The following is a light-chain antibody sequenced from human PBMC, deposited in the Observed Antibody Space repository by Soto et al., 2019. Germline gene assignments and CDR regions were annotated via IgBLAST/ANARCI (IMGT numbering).Light chain of an antibody. V-gene: IGKV3-11*01. CDR2: DAS. CDR1: QSVSSY. Sequence: EIVLTQSPATLSLSPGERATLSCRASQSVSSYLAWYQQKPGQGPRLLIYDASNRATGIPARFSGSGSGTDFTLTISSLEPADFAVYYCQQRSNWPLTFGGGTKVEIK. CDR3: QQRSNWPLT. J-gene: IGKJ4*01.